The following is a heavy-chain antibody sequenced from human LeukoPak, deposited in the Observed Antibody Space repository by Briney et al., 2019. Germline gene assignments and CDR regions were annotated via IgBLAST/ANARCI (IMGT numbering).Heavy chain of an antibody. CDR2: VYYSATT. V-gene: IGHV4-30-4*08. Sequence: SQTLSLTRTVSGGSISSGGYYWSWIRQHPGKGLAWIGYVYYSATTDYNPSLSRRVTISLDMSKNQFSLPLSSVTAADTAMYYCARHHPRATLWYGFDYWGQGTLVPVSS. J-gene: IGHJ4*02. CDR1: GGSISSGGYY. D-gene: IGHD6-13*01. CDR3: ARHHPRATLWYGFDY.